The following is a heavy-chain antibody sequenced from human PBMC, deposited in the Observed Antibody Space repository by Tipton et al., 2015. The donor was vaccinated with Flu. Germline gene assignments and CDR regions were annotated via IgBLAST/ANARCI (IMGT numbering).Heavy chain of an antibody. Sequence: TLSLTCTVSGGSISSGGYYWSWIRQHPGKGLEWIGYIYYSGSTYYNPSLKSRVTISVDTSKNQFSLKLSSVTAADTAVYYCARSLGDDYGDWTGYYGMDVWGQGTTVTVSS. V-gene: IGHV4-31*03. CDR3: ARSLGDDYGDWTGYYGMDV. J-gene: IGHJ6*02. CDR1: GGSISSGGYY. D-gene: IGHD4-17*01. CDR2: IYYSGST.